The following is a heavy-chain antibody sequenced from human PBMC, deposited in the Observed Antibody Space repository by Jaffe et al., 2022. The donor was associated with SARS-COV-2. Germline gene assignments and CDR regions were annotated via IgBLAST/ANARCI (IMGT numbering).Heavy chain of an antibody. CDR3: ARRGAVTTRDWYFDL. CDR1: GGSISSSSYY. CDR2: IYYSGST. V-gene: IGHV4-39*01. Sequence: QLQLQESGPGLVKPSETLSLTCTVSGGSISSSSYYWGWIRQPPGKGLEWIGSIYYSGSTYYNPSLKSRVTISVDTSKNQFSLKLSSVTAADTAVYYCARRGAVTTRDWYFDLWGRGTLVTVSS. D-gene: IGHD4-17*01. J-gene: IGHJ2*01.